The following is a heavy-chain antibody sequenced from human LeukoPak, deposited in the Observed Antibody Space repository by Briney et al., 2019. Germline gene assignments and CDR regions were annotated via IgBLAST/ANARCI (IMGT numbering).Heavy chain of an antibody. J-gene: IGHJ6*03. CDR1: GFTFSSFG. CDR3: AKCILTGSYKSYMDV. V-gene: IGHV3-23*01. D-gene: IGHD3-9*01. Sequence: GGTLRLSCAASGFTFSSFGMSWVRQAPGKGLEWVSAISGSGVSTYYADAVKGRFTISRDNSKNSLYLQMNRLRAEDTAVYYCAKCILTGSYKSYMDVWGKGTTVTISS. CDR2: ISGSGVST.